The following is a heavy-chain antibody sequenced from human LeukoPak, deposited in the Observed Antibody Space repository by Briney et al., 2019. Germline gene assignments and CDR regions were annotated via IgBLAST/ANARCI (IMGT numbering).Heavy chain of an antibody. V-gene: IGHV4-38-2*02. J-gene: IGHJ5*02. CDR2: IDHSGST. D-gene: IGHD2-21*02. Sequence: SETLSLTCTVSGYSISSGYYWGWIRQPPGKGLECIGSIDHSGSTSYNPSLKSRVTISVDTSKNQFSLKLSSVTAADTAVYYCARRAGDWAVNWVDPWGQGTLVTVSS. CDR1: GYSISSGYY. CDR3: ARRAGDWAVNWVDP.